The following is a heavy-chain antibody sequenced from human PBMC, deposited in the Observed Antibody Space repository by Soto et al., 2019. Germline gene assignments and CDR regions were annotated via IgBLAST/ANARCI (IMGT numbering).Heavy chain of an antibody. Sequence: QVQLVESGGGLVKPGGSLRLSCAASGFTFSDYYMSWIRQAPGKGLEWVSYINSSSSYTNYADSVKGRFTSSRDNAKNSLYLQMNSLRAEDTAVYYCARTIVAAGGRRYFDLWGRGTLVTVSS. CDR3: ARTIVAAGGRRYFDL. V-gene: IGHV3-11*05. D-gene: IGHD6-13*01. CDR2: INSSSSYT. J-gene: IGHJ2*01. CDR1: GFTFSDYY.